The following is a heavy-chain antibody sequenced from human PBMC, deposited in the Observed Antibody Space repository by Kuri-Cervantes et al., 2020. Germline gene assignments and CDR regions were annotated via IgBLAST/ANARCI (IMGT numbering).Heavy chain of an antibody. CDR1: EFTVNSSY. Sequence: GESLKISCAASEFTVNSSYMSWVRQAPGKGLEWVSVIFGGGRTHYADSVKGRFTISRDHSKHTLHLQMNSLRVEDMAVYYCAKLGLGYWGHGTLVTVSS. D-gene: IGHD6-13*01. CDR3: AKLGLGY. CDR2: IFGGGRT. V-gene: IGHV3-53*01. J-gene: IGHJ4*01.